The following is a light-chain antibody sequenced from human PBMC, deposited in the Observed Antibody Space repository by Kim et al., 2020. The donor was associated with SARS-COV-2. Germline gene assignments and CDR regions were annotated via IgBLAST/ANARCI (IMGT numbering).Light chain of an antibody. J-gene: IGKJ2*01. V-gene: IGKV3-15*01. Sequence: EIVMTQSPAPLSVSPGERATLSCRASQSVSSNLAWYQQEPGQAPRLLIYGASTRATGIPARFSGSGSGTEFTLTISSLQSEDFAVYYCQQYNNWPYTFGQGTKLEIK. CDR1: QSVSSN. CDR3: QQYNNWPYT. CDR2: GAS.